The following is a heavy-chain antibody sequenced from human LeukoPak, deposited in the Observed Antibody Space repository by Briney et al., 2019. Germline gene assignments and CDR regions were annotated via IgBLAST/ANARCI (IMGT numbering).Heavy chain of an antibody. D-gene: IGHD2-21*02. CDR2: IFTDGSTT. Sequence: PGGSLRLSCAASGFTFSSYSMNWVRQAPGKGLVWVSRIFTDGSTTSYADSVKGRFTISRDNAKNTLYLEMKSLRVEDTAVYYCARELPREVTLDSWGQGTLVTVSP. V-gene: IGHV3-74*01. CDR1: GFTFSSYS. CDR3: ARELPREVTLDS. J-gene: IGHJ5*01.